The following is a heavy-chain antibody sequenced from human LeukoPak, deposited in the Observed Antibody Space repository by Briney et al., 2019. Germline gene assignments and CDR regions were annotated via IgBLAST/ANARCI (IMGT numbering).Heavy chain of an antibody. J-gene: IGHJ4*02. D-gene: IGHD6-13*01. CDR2: IYSGGST. V-gene: IGHV3-66*01. CDR1: GFTVSSNY. Sequence: GGSLRLSCAASGFTVSSNYMSWVRQAPGKGLERVSVIYSGGSTYYADSVKGRFTISRDNSKNTLYLQMNSLRAEDTAVYYCAREIIAAAGTLSDYWGQGTLVTVSS. CDR3: AREIIAAAGTLSDY.